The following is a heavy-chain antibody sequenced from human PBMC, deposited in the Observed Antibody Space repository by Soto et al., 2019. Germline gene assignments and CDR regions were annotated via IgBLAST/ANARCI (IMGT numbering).Heavy chain of an antibody. V-gene: IGHV1-3*01. J-gene: IGHJ4*02. CDR3: ARDGDGLAAAGIGS. CDR1: GYTFASYA. CDR2: INAGNGNT. D-gene: IGHD6-13*01. Sequence: ASAKVSCKASGYTFASYAMHWVRQAPGQRLEWMGWINAGNGNTKYSQKFQGRVTITRDTSASTAYMDLSSLRFENTAVYYCARDGDGLAAAGIGSWGQGTLVTVSS.